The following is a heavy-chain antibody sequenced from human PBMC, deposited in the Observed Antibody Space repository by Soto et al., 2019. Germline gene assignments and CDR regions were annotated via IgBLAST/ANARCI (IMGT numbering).Heavy chain of an antibody. CDR2: IIPIFGTA. CDR3: ARDDGDYGSGSYIYYYGMDV. D-gene: IGHD3-10*01. Sequence: QVQLVQSGAEVKKPGSSVKVSCKASGGTFSSYAISWVRQAPGQGLEWMGGIIPIFGTANYAQKFQGRVTITADESTSTAYMELSSLRSEDTAVYYCARDDGDYGSGSYIYYYGMDVWGQGTTVTVSS. J-gene: IGHJ6*02. V-gene: IGHV1-69*01. CDR1: GGTFSSYA.